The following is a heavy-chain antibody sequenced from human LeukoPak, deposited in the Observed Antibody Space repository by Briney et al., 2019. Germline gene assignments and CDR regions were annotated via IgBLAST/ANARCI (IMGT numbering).Heavy chain of an antibody. D-gene: IGHD2-8*01. CDR1: GGSFSGYY. V-gene: IGHV4-34*11. Sequence: PSETLSLTCAVYGGSFSGYYWSWIRQPPGKGLEWIGYIYYSGSTNYNPSLKSRVTISVDTSKNQFSLKLSSVTAADTAVYYCARVVDCTNGVCYNEKAFDIWGQGTMVTVSS. CDR2: IYYSGST. J-gene: IGHJ3*02. CDR3: ARVVDCTNGVCYNEKAFDI.